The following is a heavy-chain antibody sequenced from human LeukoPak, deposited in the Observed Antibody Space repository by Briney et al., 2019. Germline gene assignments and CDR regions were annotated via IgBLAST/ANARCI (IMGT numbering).Heavy chain of an antibody. J-gene: IGHJ5*01. CDR3: ARESFDS. Sequence: GGSLILSCSPSRLTFSTYIMTWVRQAPAKTLEWVSSISSGGRQTYYADSVKGGFPISRDNAKNSLFLHINSLRADDTGVYYCARESFDSWGEGVLVIVSS. V-gene: IGHV3-21*01. CDR2: ISSGGRQT. CDR1: RLTFSTYI.